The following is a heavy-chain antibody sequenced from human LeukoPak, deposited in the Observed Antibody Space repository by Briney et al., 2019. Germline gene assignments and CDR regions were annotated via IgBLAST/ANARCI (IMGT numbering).Heavy chain of an antibody. V-gene: IGHV3-33*06. D-gene: IGHD3-10*01. CDR1: GFTFSSYG. CDR3: AKDLLWFGEYEDWFDP. J-gene: IGHJ5*02. Sequence: GRSLRLSCAASGFTFSSYGMHWVRQAPGKGLEWVAVIWYDGSNKYYADSVKGRLTISRDNSKNTLYLQMNSLRAEDTAVYYCAKDLLWFGEYEDWFDPWGQGTLVTVSS. CDR2: IWYDGSNK.